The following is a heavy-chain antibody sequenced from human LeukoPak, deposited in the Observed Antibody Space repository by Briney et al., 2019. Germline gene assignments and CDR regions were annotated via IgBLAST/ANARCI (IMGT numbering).Heavy chain of an antibody. CDR3: ARGPYRLLLWFGEYYDI. J-gene: IGHJ3*02. V-gene: IGHV4-34*01. CDR2: INHSEST. Sequence: SETLSLTCAVYGGSFSGYYWSWIRQPPGKGLEWIGEINHSESTNYNPSLKSRVTISVDTSKNQFSLKLSSVTAADTAVYYCARGPYRLLLWFGEYYDIWGQGTMVTVSS. D-gene: IGHD3-10*01. CDR1: GGSFSGYY.